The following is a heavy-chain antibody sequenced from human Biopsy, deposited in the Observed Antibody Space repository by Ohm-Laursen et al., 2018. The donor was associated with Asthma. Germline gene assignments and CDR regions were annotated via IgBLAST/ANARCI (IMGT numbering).Heavy chain of an antibody. D-gene: IGHD3-10*01. V-gene: IGHV5-51*01. CDR1: GYIFTSYW. J-gene: IGHJ4*02. CDR2: IFPGDSDT. CDR3: ARLAYGSGSFFDF. Sequence: ESLKISCKASGYIFTSYWIGWVRQMPGKGLEWVGIIFPGDSDTIYSPSFQGQVTISADKSISTAYLQWSSLKASDTAIYYCARLAYGSGSFFDFWGQGTPVTVAS.